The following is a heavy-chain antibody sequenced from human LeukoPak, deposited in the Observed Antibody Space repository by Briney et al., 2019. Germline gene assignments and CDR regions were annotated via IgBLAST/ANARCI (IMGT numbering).Heavy chain of an antibody. CDR3: TKGCALVFYGAGSLFDY. Sequence: PGGSLRLSCAASGFTFSSYAMSWVRQAPGKGLEWVSAISGSGGSTYYADSVKGRFTISRDNSKNTLYLQMNSLRAEDTAVYYCTKGCALVFYGAGSLFDYWGQGTLVTVSS. J-gene: IGHJ4*02. V-gene: IGHV3-23*01. D-gene: IGHD3-10*01. CDR2: ISGSGGST. CDR1: GFTFSSYA.